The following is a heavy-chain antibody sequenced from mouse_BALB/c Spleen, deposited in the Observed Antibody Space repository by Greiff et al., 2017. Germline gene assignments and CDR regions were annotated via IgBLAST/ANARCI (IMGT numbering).Heavy chain of an antibody. J-gene: IGHJ4*01. CDR1: GYSITSDYA. CDR3: ARGGIFGVRRGAMDY. Sequence: EVKVEESGPGLVKPSQSLSLTCTVTGYSITSDYAWNWIRQFPGNKLEWMGYISYSGSTSYNPSLKSRISITRDTSKNQFFLQLNSVTTEDTATYYCARGGIFGVRRGAMDYWGQGTSVTVSS. CDR2: ISYSGST. D-gene: IGHD2-14*01. V-gene: IGHV3-2*02.